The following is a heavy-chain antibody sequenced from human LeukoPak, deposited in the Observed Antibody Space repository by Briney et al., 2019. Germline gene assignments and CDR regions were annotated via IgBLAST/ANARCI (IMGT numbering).Heavy chain of an antibody. CDR3: ARDHIKGIAVAGTWNY. CDR1: GYTFTSYG. J-gene: IGHJ4*02. Sequence: GASVKVSCKASGYTFTSYGISWVRQAPGQGLEWMGWISAYNGNTNYAQKLQGRDTMTTDTSTSTAYMELRSLRSDDTAVYYCARDHIKGIAVAGTWNYWGQGTLVTVSS. V-gene: IGHV1-18*01. CDR2: ISAYNGNT. D-gene: IGHD6-19*01.